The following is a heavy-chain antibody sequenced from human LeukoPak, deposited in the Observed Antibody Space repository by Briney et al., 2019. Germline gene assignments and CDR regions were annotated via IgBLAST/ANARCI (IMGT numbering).Heavy chain of an antibody. CDR3: ANNFDY. J-gene: IGHJ4*02. CDR1: GFTFSSYA. CDR2: IWYDGSNK. Sequence: PGGSLRLSCAASGFTFSSYAMSWVRQAPGKGLEWVAVIWYDGSNKYYADSVKGRFTISRDNSKNTLYLQMNSLRAEDTAVYYCANNFDYWGQGTLVTVSS. V-gene: IGHV3-33*08.